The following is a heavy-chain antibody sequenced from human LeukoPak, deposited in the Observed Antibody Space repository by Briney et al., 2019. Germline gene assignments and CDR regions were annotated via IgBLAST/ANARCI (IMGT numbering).Heavy chain of an antibody. Sequence: ASVKVSCKASGYTFTSYDINWVRQATGQGLEWMGWMNPNSGNTGYAQKFQGRVTITRNTSISTAYMELSSLRSEDTAVYYCARDHSWSNYYYGMDVWGQGTTVTVSS. CDR3: ARDHSWSNYYYGMDV. J-gene: IGHJ6*02. CDR1: GYTFTSYD. D-gene: IGHD6-13*01. V-gene: IGHV1-8*01. CDR2: MNPNSGNT.